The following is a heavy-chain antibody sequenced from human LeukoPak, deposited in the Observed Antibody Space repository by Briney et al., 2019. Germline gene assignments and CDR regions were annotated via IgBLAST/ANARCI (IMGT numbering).Heavy chain of an antibody. CDR1: GGSVSSGTYY. CDR2: IYYGGST. Sequence: SETLSLTCTVSGGSVSSGTYYWSWIRQPPGKGLEWIGYIYYGGSTNYNPSLKSRVTISVDTSEDQFSLKLSSVTAADTAVYYCARVLIAVAGFDYWGQGTLVTVSS. J-gene: IGHJ4*02. CDR3: ARVLIAVAGFDY. D-gene: IGHD6-19*01. V-gene: IGHV4-61*01.